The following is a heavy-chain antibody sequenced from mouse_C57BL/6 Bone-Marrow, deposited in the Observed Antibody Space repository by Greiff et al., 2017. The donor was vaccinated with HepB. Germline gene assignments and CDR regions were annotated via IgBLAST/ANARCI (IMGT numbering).Heavy chain of an antibody. Sequence: VQLQQPGAELVKPGASVKLSCKASGYTFTSYWMHWVKQRPGRGLEWIGRIDPNSGGTKYNEKFKSKATLTVDKPSSTAYVQRSSLTSEDSAVYDCARGTTVVARYAMDYWGQGTSVTVSS. D-gene: IGHD1-1*01. CDR3: ARGTTVVARYAMDY. J-gene: IGHJ4*01. V-gene: IGHV1-72*01. CDR2: IDPNSGGT. CDR1: GYTFTSYW.